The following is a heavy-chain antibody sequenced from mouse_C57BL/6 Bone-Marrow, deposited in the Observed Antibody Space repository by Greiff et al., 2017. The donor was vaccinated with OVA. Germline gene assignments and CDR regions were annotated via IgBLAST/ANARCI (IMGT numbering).Heavy chain of an antibody. CDR3: AREGGYYGSSYVLYAMDY. D-gene: IGHD1-1*01. CDR1: GYSITSGYY. J-gene: IGHJ4*01. CDR2: ISYDGSN. Sequence: EVQLVESGPGLVKPSQSLSLTCSVTGYSITSGYYWNWIRQFPGNKLEWMGYISYDGSNNYNPSLKNRISITRDTSKNQFFLKLNSVTTEDTATYYCAREGGYYGSSYVLYAMDYWGQGTSVTVSS. V-gene: IGHV3-6*01.